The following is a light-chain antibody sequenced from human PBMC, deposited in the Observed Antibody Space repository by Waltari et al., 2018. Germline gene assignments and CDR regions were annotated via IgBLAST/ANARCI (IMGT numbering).Light chain of an antibody. CDR2: VNSDGSH. J-gene: IGLJ3*02. CDR1: SGHSRIV. CDR3: QTGGHGTWV. V-gene: IGLV4-69*01. Sequence: QLVLTQSPSASASLAASLKPTCPLSSGHSRIVIACLPQQQPGKGPRYLMKVNSDGSHTRGDEIPDRFSGSSSGAERYLTISSLQSEDEADYYCQTGGHGTWVFGGGTKLTVL.